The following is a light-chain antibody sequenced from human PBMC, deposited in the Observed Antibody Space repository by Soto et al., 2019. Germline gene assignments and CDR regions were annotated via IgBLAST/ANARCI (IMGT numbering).Light chain of an antibody. V-gene: IGKV1-9*01. CDR2: AAY. J-gene: IGKJ4*01. Sequence: DIKLTQSPSFLSASVGDRVTITCRASQGISSYLACYQQKPGKAPKLLIYAAYTLQSGVPSRFSGSGSGTEFTVTISSLQPEDFATYYYQQLNSYPALILGEGTKVEIK. CDR1: QGISSY. CDR3: QQLNSYPALI.